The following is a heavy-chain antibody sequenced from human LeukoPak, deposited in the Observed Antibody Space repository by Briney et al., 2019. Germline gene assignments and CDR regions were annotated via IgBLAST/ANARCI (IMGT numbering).Heavy chain of an antibody. J-gene: IGHJ5*02. CDR1: GFTFSSYS. Sequence: PGGSLRLSCAASGFTFSSYSMNWVRQAPGKGLEWVSSISSSSSYIYYADSVKGRFAISRDNAKNSLYLQMNSLRAEDTAVYYCASSRTAASSNWFDPWGQGTLVTVSS. CDR2: ISSSSSYI. V-gene: IGHV3-21*01. CDR3: ASSRTAASSNWFDP. D-gene: IGHD6-13*01.